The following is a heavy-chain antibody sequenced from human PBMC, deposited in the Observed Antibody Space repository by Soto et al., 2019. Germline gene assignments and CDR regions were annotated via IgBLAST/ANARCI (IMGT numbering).Heavy chain of an antibody. D-gene: IGHD1-1*01. CDR2: ISDDGSTA. Sequence: GGSLRVSCTVSGFTFSAYGMHWVRHDPGKGLTWVSRISDDGSTATYADSVKGRFIISRDNAKNTLYLEMNTLRADDSGLYYCARGPRVSSTGTGAHWGRGTLVTVSS. CDR3: ARGPRVSSTGTGAH. V-gene: IGHV3-74*01. CDR1: GFTFSAYG. J-gene: IGHJ4*02.